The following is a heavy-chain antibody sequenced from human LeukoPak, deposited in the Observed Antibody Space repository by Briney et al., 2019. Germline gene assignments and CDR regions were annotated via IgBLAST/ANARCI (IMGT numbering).Heavy chain of an antibody. V-gene: IGHV3-64*01. J-gene: IGHJ4*02. D-gene: IGHD3-16*01. CDR2: ISSNGGST. CDR3: ARRGAVSGGSDY. CDR1: GFTFSSYA. Sequence: GGSLRLSCAASGFTFSSYAMHWVRQAPGKGLEYVSVISSNGGSTYYANSVEGRFTISRDNSKNTLYLQMGSLRAEDMAVYYCARRGAVSGGSDYWGQGTLVTVSS.